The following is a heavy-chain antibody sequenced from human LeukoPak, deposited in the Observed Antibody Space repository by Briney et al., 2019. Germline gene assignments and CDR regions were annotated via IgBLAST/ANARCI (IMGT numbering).Heavy chain of an antibody. CDR3: AREGWGYYDILTGPGYDP. CDR1: GYTFTGYY. Sequence: GASVKVSCKASGYTFTGYYMHWVRQAPGQGLEWMGWINPNSGGTNYAQKFQGRVTMTRDTSISTAYMELSRLRSDDTAVYYCAREGWGYYDILTGPGYDPWGQGTLVTVSS. D-gene: IGHD3-9*01. J-gene: IGHJ5*02. V-gene: IGHV1-2*02. CDR2: INPNSGGT.